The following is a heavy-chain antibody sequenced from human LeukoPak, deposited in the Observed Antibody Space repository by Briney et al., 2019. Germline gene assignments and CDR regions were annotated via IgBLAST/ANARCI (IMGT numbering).Heavy chain of an antibody. Sequence: ASVKVSCKASGYTFTSYGISWVRQAPGQGLEWMGWISAYNGNTNYAQKLQGRVTMTTDTSTSTAYMELRSLRSDDTAVYYCASRIPVRSGALVYFDYWGQGTLVTVSS. CDR3: ASRIPVRSGALVYFDY. D-gene: IGHD1-26*01. CDR1: GYTFTSYG. V-gene: IGHV1-18*01. J-gene: IGHJ4*02. CDR2: ISAYNGNT.